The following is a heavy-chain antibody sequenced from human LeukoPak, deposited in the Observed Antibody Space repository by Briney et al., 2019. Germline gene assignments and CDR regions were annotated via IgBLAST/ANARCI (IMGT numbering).Heavy chain of an antibody. D-gene: IGHD3-22*01. CDR3: ARGDYYDSSGYYHEPDY. V-gene: IGHV4-34*01. CDR1: GGSFSGYY. J-gene: IGHJ4*02. Sequence: KASETLSLTCAVYGGSFSGYYWSWIRQPPGKGLEWIGEINHSGSTNYNPSLKSRVTISVGTSKNQFSLKLSSVTAADTAVYYCARGDYYDSSGYYHEPDYWGQGTLVTVSS. CDR2: INHSGST.